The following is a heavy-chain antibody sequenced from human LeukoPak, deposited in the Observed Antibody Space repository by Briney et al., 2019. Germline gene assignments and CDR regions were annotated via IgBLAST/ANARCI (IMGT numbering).Heavy chain of an antibody. CDR2: ISWNSGSI. CDR3: ARDNAVTLDY. CDR1: GFTFDDYA. V-gene: IGHV3-9*01. J-gene: IGHJ4*02. Sequence: GGSLRLSCIASGFTFDDYAMHWVRQAPGKGLEWVSGISWNSGSIGYADSVKGRFTISRDNAKNSLHLQMNSLRAEDTAVYYCARDNAVTLDYWGQGTLVTVSS. D-gene: IGHD6-19*01.